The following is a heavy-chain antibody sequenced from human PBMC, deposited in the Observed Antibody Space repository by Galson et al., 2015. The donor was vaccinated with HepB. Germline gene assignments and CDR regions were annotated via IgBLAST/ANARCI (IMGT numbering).Heavy chain of an antibody. CDR3: ASGPTPNGMDV. CDR1: GFTFGSYS. CDR2: ISSSSSYI. V-gene: IGHV3-21*01. Sequence: CLRLRCAASGFTFGSYSMYWVRQALGEGREWVYSISSSSSYIYYADSVKGRFTISREDAKNSLYLQMNSLRAEDTAVYYCASGPTPNGMDVWGQGTTVTVSS. J-gene: IGHJ6*02.